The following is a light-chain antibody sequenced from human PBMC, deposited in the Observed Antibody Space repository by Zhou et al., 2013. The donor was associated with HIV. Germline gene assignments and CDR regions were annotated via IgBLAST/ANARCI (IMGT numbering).Light chain of an antibody. CDR3: QQYFTTPYT. J-gene: IGKJ2*01. CDR1: QEISSS. CDR2: SAF. Sequence: DIQMTQSPSSLSASVGDRVIITCRASQEISSSLAWYQQKPGKAPKLLLYSAFVLESGVPSRFSGSGSGTDYTLAISSLQPEDFATYFCQQYFTTPYTFGQGTEAGHQT. V-gene: IGKV1-NL1*01.